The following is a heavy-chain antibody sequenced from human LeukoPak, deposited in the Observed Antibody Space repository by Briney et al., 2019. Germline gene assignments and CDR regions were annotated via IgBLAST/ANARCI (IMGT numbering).Heavy chain of an antibody. CDR1: GGSISSYY. CDR2: IYYSGST. CDR3: ARLPTTTVTSRFDY. V-gene: IGHV4-59*01. J-gene: IGHJ4*02. D-gene: IGHD4-17*01. Sequence: PSETLSLTCTVPGGSISSYYWNWIRQPPGKGLEWIGYIYYSGSTNYNPSLKSRVTISVDTSKNHFSLKLSSVTAADTAIYYCARLPTTTVTSRFDYWGQGTLVTVSS.